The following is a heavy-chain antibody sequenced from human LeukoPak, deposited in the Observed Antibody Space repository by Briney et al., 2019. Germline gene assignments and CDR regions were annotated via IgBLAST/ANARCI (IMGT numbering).Heavy chain of an antibody. CDR1: GFTFSSYG. CDR3: ARGDYYDSSGYYHDAFDI. CDR2: IKQDGSEK. V-gene: IGHV3-7*04. J-gene: IGHJ3*02. D-gene: IGHD3-22*01. Sequence: AGSLRLSCAASGFTFSSYGMHWVRQAPGKGLEWVANIKQDGSEKYYVDSVKGRFTISRDNAKNSLYLQMNSLRAEDTAVYYCARGDYYDSSGYYHDAFDIWGQGTMVTVSS.